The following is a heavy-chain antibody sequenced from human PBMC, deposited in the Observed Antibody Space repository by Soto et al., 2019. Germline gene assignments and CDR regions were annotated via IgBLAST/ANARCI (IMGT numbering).Heavy chain of an antibody. CDR3: ARGSAAAAPALDY. CDR1: GYTFTGYY. J-gene: IGHJ4*02. CDR2: INPNSGGT. V-gene: IGHV1-2*04. Sequence: ASVKVSCKASGYTFTGYYMHWVRQAPGQGLEWMGWINPNSGGTNYAQKFQGWVTMTRDTSISTAYMELSRLRSDDTAVYYCARGSAAAAPALDYWGQGTLVTVSS. D-gene: IGHD6-13*01.